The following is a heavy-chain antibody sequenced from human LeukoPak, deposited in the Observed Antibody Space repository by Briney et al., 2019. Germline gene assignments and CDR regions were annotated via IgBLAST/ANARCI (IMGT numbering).Heavy chain of an antibody. CDR2: ISWNSGRI. Sequence: GGSLRLSCATSGFTFDDDAMHWVRQAPGKGLEWVSGISWNSGRIGYADSVKGRFTISRDNAKNSLYLQMNSLRVEDTALYYCAKDGDYYFDYWGQGTLVTVSS. V-gene: IGHV3-9*01. J-gene: IGHJ4*02. CDR3: AKDGDYYFDY. CDR1: GFTFDDDA.